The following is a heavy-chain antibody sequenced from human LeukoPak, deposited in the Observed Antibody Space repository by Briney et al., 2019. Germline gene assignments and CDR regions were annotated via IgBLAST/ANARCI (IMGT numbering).Heavy chain of an antibody. J-gene: IGHJ3*01. D-gene: IGHD6-6*01. V-gene: IGHV3-48*01. CDR1: GFTFSSYS. CDR3: ARENSFSSSGAFDV. CDR2: IRGSGETI. Sequence: GGSLRLSCAASGFTFSSYSMNWVRQAPGKGLEWISYIRGSGETIYYADSVRGRFTISRDRAKNSLYLQMNSLRAEDTAVYYCARENSFSSSGAFDVGGQGTRVTVSS.